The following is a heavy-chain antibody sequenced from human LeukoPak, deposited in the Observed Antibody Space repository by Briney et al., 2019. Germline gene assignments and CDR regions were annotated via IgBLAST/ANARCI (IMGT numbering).Heavy chain of an antibody. CDR2: ISYDGSNK. Sequence: GGSLRLSCAASGFTFSRYWMSWVRQAPGKGLEWVAVISYDGSNKYYADSVKGRFTISRDNSKNTLYLQMNSLRAEDTAVYYCAKGVPNSSGYPGVEYWGQGTLVTVSA. CDR3: AKGVPNSSGYPGVEY. D-gene: IGHD3-22*01. CDR1: GFTFSRYW. V-gene: IGHV3-30*18. J-gene: IGHJ4*02.